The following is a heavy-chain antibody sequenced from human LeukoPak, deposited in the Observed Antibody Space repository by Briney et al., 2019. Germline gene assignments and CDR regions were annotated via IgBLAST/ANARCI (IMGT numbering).Heavy chain of an antibody. CDR1: GFTFSDYN. Sequence: GGSRRLSCAASGFTFSDYNMNWVRQAPEKGLEWVSYITSTGSTIYYADSVKGRFTISRDNAIDSLFLEMNSLRVEDTAVYYCVRDGGFPGTTGTYEIWGQGTMVTV. CDR2: ITSTGSTI. D-gene: IGHD1-1*01. V-gene: IGHV3-48*04. J-gene: IGHJ3*02. CDR3: VRDGGFPGTTGTYEI.